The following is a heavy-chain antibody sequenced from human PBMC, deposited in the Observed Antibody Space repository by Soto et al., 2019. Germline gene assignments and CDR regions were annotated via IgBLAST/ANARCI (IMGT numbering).Heavy chain of an antibody. CDR2: ISSSSSYI. Sequence: PGGSLRLSCAASGFTFSSYSMNWVRQAPGKGLEWVSSISSSSSYIYYADSVKGRFTISRDSAKNSLYLQMNSLRAEDTAVYYCARSGILEWSNYFDYWGQGTLVTVSS. J-gene: IGHJ4*02. D-gene: IGHD3-3*01. CDR1: GFTFSSYS. V-gene: IGHV3-21*01. CDR3: ARSGILEWSNYFDY.